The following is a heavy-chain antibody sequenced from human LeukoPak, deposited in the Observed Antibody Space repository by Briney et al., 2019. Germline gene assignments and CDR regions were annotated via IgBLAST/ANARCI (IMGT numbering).Heavy chain of an antibody. CDR2: INPNSGGT. CDR3: ARVPVVGAYWPDY. D-gene: IGHD2-15*01. V-gene: IGHV1-2*02. Sequence: ASVKVSCKASTYTFTGYYIHWVRQAPGQGLEWMGWINPNSGGTNYAQKFQGRVTMTRDTSINTAYMEVSRLRYDDTAVYYCARVPVVGAYWPDYWGQGTLVTVSS. J-gene: IGHJ4*02. CDR1: TYTFTGYY.